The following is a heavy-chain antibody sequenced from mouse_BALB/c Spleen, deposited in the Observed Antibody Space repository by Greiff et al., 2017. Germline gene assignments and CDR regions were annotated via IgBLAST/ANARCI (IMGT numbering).Heavy chain of an antibody. V-gene: IGHV14-4*02. J-gene: IGHJ4*01. CDR1: GFNIKDYY. CDR2: IAPENGDT. Sequence: VQLQQSGAELVRSGASVKLSCTASGFNIKDYYLHWVKQRPEQGLEWIGWIAPENGDTEYAPKFQGKATMTEDTSSNTAYLQRSSLTSEATAVYYCNAFTCRYAMDDWGQGTSVTGSS. D-gene: IGHD5-1*01. CDR3: NAFTCRYAMDD.